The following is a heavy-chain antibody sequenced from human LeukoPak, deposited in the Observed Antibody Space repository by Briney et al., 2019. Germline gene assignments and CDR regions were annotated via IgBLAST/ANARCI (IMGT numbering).Heavy chain of an antibody. J-gene: IGHJ4*02. D-gene: IGHD5-18*01. CDR2: INIDGSSP. CDR3: AVQLGTLDY. V-gene: IGHV3-74*01. Sequence: GGSLRPSCAASGFSINTYWMHWVRHAPGKGLVWVSRINIDGSSPSYADSVKGRFTISRDNAKNTLYLQMNSLRVEDTAVYYCAVQLGTLDYWGQGSLVTVSS. CDR1: GFSINTYW.